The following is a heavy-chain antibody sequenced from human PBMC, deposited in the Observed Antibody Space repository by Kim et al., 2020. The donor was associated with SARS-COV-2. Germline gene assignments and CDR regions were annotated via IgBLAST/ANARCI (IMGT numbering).Heavy chain of an antibody. Sequence: GGSLRLSCAASGFTFSNYAMSWVRQAPGKGLEWVSAISGSGGRTYYADSVKGRFTISRDNSKNTLYLQMNNLRAEDTAVYYCAKDLSVGSGSYPPYYLEYWGQGTLVTVSS. CDR2: ISGSGGRT. CDR3: AKDLSVGSGSYPPYYLEY. V-gene: IGHV3-23*01. D-gene: IGHD3-10*01. J-gene: IGHJ4*02. CDR1: GFTFSNYA.